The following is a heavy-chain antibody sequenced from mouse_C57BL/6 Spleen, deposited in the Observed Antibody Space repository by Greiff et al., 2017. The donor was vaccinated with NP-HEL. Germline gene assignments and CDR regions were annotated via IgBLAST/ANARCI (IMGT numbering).Heavy chain of an antibody. CDR3: TRGGYYGSSQYYFDY. D-gene: IGHD1-1*01. J-gene: IGHJ2*01. Sequence: QVQLKESGAELVRPGASVTLSCKASGYTFTDYEMHWVKQTPVHGLEWIGAIDPETGGTAYNQKFKGKAILTADKSSSTAYMELRSLTSEDSAVYYCTRGGYYGSSQYYFDYWGQGTTLTVSS. CDR2: IDPETGGT. CDR1: GYTFTDYE. V-gene: IGHV1-15*01.